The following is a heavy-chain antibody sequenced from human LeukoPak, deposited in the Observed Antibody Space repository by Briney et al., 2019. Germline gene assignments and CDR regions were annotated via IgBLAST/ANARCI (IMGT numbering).Heavy chain of an antibody. CDR1: GYTFTGYY. CDR2: INPADGGT. D-gene: IGHD5-12*01. J-gene: IGHJ4*02. Sequence: WASVKVSCKASGYTFTGYYMHWVRQAPGQGLEWMGWINPADGGTKFAQNFQVRVTMTSDTSISTAYMELSSLRSDDTAVYYCAREKIGSGYDQDLDYWGQGTMVTVSS. V-gene: IGHV1-2*02. CDR3: AREKIGSGYDQDLDY.